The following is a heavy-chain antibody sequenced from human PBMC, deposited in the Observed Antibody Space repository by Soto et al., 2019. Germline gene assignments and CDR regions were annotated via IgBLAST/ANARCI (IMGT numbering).Heavy chain of an antibody. Sequence: GGSLRLSCAASGFTFSSYGMHWVRQAPGKGLEWVAVIWYDGSNKYYADSVKGRFTISRDNSKNTLYLQMNSLGAEDTAVYYCARDLGRELRYFDWSGPDYWGQGTLVTVSS. D-gene: IGHD3-9*01. CDR3: ARDLGRELRYFDWSGPDY. CDR1: GFTFSSYG. V-gene: IGHV3-33*01. CDR2: IWYDGSNK. J-gene: IGHJ4*02.